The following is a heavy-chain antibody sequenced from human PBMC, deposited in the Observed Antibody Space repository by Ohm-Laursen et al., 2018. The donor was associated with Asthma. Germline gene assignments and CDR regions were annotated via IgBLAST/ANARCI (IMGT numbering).Heavy chain of an antibody. J-gene: IGHJ4*02. Sequence: TLSLTCTVSGDSISSGNNYWSWIRQHPAKGLEWIGYIYYSGNTYSNPSLGSRVAISVDTSTNQFSLNLTSVTAADTAVYYCARGSFYYESTGYYFFDHWGQGALVTVSS. CDR2: IYYSGNT. V-gene: IGHV4-31*03. CDR1: GDSISSGNNY. D-gene: IGHD3-22*01. CDR3: ARGSFYYESTGYYFFDH.